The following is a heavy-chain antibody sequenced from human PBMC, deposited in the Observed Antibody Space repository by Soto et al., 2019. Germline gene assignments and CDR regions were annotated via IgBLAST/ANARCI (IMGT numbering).Heavy chain of an antibody. CDR3: ARQAAAGKYYYGMDV. CDR1: GYSFTTYW. Sequence: EVQLVQSGAEVRKPGESLKISCKGSGYSFTTYWIGWVRQMPGKGLECMGSIYPGDSDTRDGPSFQGQVTISANKSISTAYRQWSSLKASDTAMYDCARQAAAGKYYYGMDVWGQGTTVTVSS. J-gene: IGHJ6*02. V-gene: IGHV5-51*01. D-gene: IGHD6-13*01. CDR2: IYPGDSDT.